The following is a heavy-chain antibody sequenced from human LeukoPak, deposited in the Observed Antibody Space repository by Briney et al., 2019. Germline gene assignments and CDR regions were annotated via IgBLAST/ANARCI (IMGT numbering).Heavy chain of an antibody. J-gene: IGHJ1*01. Sequence: PGGSLRLSCAASGFTFSSYSMNWVRQAPGKGLEWVSSISSSSSYIYYADSVKGRFTISRDNAKNSLYLQMNSLRAEDTAVYYCALSGYGGNYYFQHWGQGTLVTVSS. CDR3: ALSGYGGNYYFQH. V-gene: IGHV3-21*01. CDR2: ISSSSSYI. CDR1: GFTFSSYS. D-gene: IGHD4-23*01.